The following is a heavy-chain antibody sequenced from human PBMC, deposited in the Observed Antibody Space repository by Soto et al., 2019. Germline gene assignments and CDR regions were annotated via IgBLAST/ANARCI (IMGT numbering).Heavy chain of an antibody. D-gene: IGHD1-26*01. CDR3: AREGSLEWAHGYYFDY. J-gene: IGHJ4*02. Sequence: HPGGTLRLSCAASGFTFSSYEMNWVRQAPGKGLEWVSYISSSGSTIYYADSVKGRFTISRDNAKNSLYLQMNSLRAEDTAVYYCAREGSLEWAHGYYFDYWGQGTLVTVSS. CDR2: ISSSGSTI. CDR1: GFTFSSYE. V-gene: IGHV3-48*03.